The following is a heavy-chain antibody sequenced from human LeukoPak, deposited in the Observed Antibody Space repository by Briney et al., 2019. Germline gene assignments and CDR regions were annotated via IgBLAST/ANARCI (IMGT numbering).Heavy chain of an antibody. J-gene: IGHJ5*01. CDR3: AKEGAYPIITYDS. D-gene: IGHD3-10*01. Sequence: GGSLRLSCAASGFTFSSYWMNWVRQAPGKGPEWVANIKRDGNEKNYVDSVKGRFSISRDNAKNSLYLQMDSLRAQDTAVYYCAKEGAYPIITYDSWGQGALVTVSS. V-gene: IGHV3-7*01. CDR2: IKRDGNEK. CDR1: GFTFSSYW.